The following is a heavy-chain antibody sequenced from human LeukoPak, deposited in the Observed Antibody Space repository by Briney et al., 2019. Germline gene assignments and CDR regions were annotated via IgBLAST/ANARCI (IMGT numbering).Heavy chain of an antibody. D-gene: IGHD3-3*01. CDR1: GFTFSSYA. J-gene: IGHJ4*02. CDR2: ISGSGGST. Sequence: GGSLRLSCAASGFTFSSYAMSSVRQAPGKGLEWVSAISGSGGSTYYADSVKGRFTISRDNSKNTLYLQMNSLRAEDTAVYYCAKKSDDFWSGRIDYWGQGTLVTVSS. V-gene: IGHV3-23*01. CDR3: AKKSDDFWSGRIDY.